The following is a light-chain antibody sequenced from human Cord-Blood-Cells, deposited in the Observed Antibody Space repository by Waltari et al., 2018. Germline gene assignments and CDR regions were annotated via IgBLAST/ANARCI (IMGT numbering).Light chain of an antibody. CDR3: QAWDNSIVV. CDR1: KLGAKY. V-gene: IGLV3-1*01. J-gene: IGLJ2*01. CDR2: QDS. Sequence: SYELTQPPSVSVSPGQTASITCSGDKLGAKYACWYQQKPGQSPVLVIYQDSKRPSGIPERFSGSNSGNTATLTISGTQAMDEADYYCQAWDNSIVVFGGGTKLTVL.